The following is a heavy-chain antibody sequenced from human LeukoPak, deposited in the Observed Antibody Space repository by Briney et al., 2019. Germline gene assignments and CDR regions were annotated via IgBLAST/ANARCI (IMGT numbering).Heavy chain of an antibody. V-gene: IGHV1-2*02. CDR2: INPNSGGT. CDR3: ARSYYDFWCGYSSRVLDY. Sequence: GASVKVSCKASGYTFTGYYMHWVRQAPGQGLEWMGWINPNSGGTNYAQKFQGRVTMTRDTSISTAYMELSRLRSDDTAVYYCARSYYDFWCGYSSRVLDYWGQGTLVTVSS. J-gene: IGHJ4*02. D-gene: IGHD3-3*01. CDR1: GYTFTGYY.